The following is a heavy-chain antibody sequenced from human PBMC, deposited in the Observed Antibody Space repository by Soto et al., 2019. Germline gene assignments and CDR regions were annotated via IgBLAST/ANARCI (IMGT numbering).Heavy chain of an antibody. CDR3: ARDSRIAARPGAFDI. V-gene: IGHV3-33*01. Sequence: ESGGGVVQPGRSLRLSCAASGFTFSSYGMHWVRQAPGKGLEWVAVIWYDGSNKYYADSVKGRFTISRDNSKNTLYLQMNSLRAEDTAVYYCARDSRIAARPGAFDIWGQGTMVTVSS. J-gene: IGHJ3*02. CDR2: IWYDGSNK. CDR1: GFTFSSYG. D-gene: IGHD6-6*01.